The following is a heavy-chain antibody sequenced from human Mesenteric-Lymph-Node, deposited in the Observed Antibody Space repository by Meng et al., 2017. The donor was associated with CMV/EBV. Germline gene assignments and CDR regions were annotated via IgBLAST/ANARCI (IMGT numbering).Heavy chain of an antibody. Sequence: GESLKISCAAGGFTFSSYAMSWVRQAPGKGLEWVSSVYSGGVSTYYADSMKGRFTISRDNSRNTLYLQMNSLRAEDTAIYYCAKESIPIAARTETNHFDYWGQGTLVTVSS. CDR2: VYSGGVST. CDR3: AKESIPIAARTETNHFDY. CDR1: GFTFSSYA. V-gene: IGHV3-23*03. J-gene: IGHJ4*02. D-gene: IGHD6-6*01.